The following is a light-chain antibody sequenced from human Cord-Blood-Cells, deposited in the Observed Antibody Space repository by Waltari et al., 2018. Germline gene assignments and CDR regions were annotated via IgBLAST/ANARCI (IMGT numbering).Light chain of an antibody. CDR1: QSVSSSY. J-gene: IGKJ2*01. CDR2: GAS. Sequence: EIVLTQSPGTLSLSPGERATLSCRASQSVSSSYLAWYQQKPGQAPRLLIYGASSRAAVSAARFSGSGSGTDCTLTIRRLEPEDFAVYCCQQYGRAPYTFGQGTKLEIK. CDR3: QQYGRAPYT. V-gene: IGKV3-20*01.